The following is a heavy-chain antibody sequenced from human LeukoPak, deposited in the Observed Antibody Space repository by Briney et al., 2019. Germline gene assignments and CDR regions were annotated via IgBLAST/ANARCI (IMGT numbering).Heavy chain of an antibody. CDR3: ARDTPGYSYGYERYYGMDV. CDR1: GGTFSSYA. J-gene: IGHJ6*02. CDR2: IIPIFGTA. Sequence: ASVKVSCKASGGTFSSYAISWVRQAPGQGLEWMGGIIPIFGTANYAQKFQGRVTITADESTSTAYMELSSQRSEDTAVYYCARDTPGYSYGYERYYGMDVWGQGTTVTVSS. V-gene: IGHV1-69*13. D-gene: IGHD5-18*01.